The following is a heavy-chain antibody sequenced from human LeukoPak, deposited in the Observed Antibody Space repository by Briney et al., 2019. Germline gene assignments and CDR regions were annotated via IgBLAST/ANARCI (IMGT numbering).Heavy chain of an antibody. J-gene: IGHJ6*03. CDR2: IYHSGST. CDR3: AREDASVGSTEGAYYYMDV. D-gene: IGHD2-2*01. CDR1: GGSISSGGYS. V-gene: IGHV4-30-2*01. Sequence: PSETLSLTCAVSGGSISSGGYSWSWIRQPPGKGLEWIGYIYHSGSTYYNPSLKSRVTISVDRSKNQFSLKLSSVTAADTAVYYCAREDASVGSTEGAYYYMDVWGKGTTVTVSS.